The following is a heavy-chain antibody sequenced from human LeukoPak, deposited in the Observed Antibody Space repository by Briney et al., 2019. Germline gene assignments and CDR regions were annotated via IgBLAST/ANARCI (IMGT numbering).Heavy chain of an antibody. Sequence: GGSLGLSCTASGFTFGDYAMSWVRQAPGKGLEWVGFIRSKAYGGTTEYAASVKGRFTISRDDSKSIAYLQMNSLKTEDTAVYYCTRVVNYDFWSGYYSDYWGQGTLVTVSS. CDR2: IRSKAYGGTT. CDR3: TRVVNYDFWSGYYSDY. D-gene: IGHD3-3*01. V-gene: IGHV3-49*04. J-gene: IGHJ4*02. CDR1: GFTFGDYA.